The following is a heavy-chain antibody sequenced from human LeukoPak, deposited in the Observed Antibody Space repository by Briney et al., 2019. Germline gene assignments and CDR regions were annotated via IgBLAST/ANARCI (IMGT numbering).Heavy chain of an antibody. CDR1: GYIFTSYY. Sequence: ASVKVSCKASGYIFTSYYMHWVRQAPGQGLEWMGIINPSGGSTSYAQKFQGRVTMTRDMSTSTVYMELSSLRSEDTAVYYCARSHYDSSGYYYNGAFDIWGQGTMVTVSS. CDR3: ARSHYDSSGYYYNGAFDI. J-gene: IGHJ3*02. D-gene: IGHD3-22*01. V-gene: IGHV1-46*01. CDR2: INPSGGST.